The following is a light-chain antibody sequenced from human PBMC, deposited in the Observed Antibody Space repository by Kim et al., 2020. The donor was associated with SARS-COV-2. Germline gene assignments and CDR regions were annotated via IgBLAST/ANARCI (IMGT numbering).Light chain of an antibody. V-gene: IGKV3-11*01. J-gene: IGKJ4*01. CDR1: QSVSSY. CDR2: DAS. CDR3: QQRSNWPLT. Sequence: EIVLTQSPAPLSLSPGERATLSCRASQSVSSYLAWYQQKPGQAPRLLIYDASTRATGIPARFSGSGSGTDFILTISSLEPEDFAVYYCQQRSNWPLTFGGGTKVDIK.